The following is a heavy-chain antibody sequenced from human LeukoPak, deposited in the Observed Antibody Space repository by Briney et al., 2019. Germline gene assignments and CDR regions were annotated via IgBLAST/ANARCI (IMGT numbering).Heavy chain of an antibody. D-gene: IGHD1-26*01. CDR3: ARDGGATGRYYYGMDV. CDR2: ISSSSSYI. J-gene: IGHJ6*02. CDR1: GFTFSSYS. Sequence: GGSLRLSCAASGFTFSSYSMNWVRQAPGKGLEWVSSISSSSSYIYYADSVKGRFTISRDNAKNSLYLQMNSLRAEDTAVYYCARDGGATGRYYYGMDVWGQGTTVTVSS. V-gene: IGHV3-21*01.